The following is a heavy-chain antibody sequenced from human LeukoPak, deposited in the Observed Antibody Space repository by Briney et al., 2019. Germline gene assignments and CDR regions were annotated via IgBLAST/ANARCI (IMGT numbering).Heavy chain of an antibody. J-gene: IGHJ4*02. CDR1: GFTFSSYA. Sequence: GGSLRLSCAASGFTFSSYAMSWVRQAPGKGLEWVSGISWNSGSIGYADSVKGRFTISRDNAKNSLYLQMNSLRAEDTALYYCAKAATYYYDSSGYLDYWGQGTLVTVSS. CDR3: AKAATYYYDSSGYLDY. CDR2: ISWNSGSI. V-gene: IGHV3-9*01. D-gene: IGHD3-22*01.